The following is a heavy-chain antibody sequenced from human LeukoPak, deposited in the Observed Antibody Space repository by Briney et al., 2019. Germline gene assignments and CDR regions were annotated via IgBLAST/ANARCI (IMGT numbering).Heavy chain of an antibody. CDR3: ATAPLLVGANCFDY. J-gene: IGHJ4*02. D-gene: IGHD1-26*01. CDR2: INPNSGGT. Sequence: VASVKVSCKASGYTFTSYYMHWVRQAPGQGLEWMGWINPNSGGTNYAQKFQGRVTMTRDTSTSTVYMELSSLRSEDTAVYYCATAPLLVGANCFDYWGQGTLVTVSS. V-gene: IGHV1-2*02. CDR1: GYTFTSYY.